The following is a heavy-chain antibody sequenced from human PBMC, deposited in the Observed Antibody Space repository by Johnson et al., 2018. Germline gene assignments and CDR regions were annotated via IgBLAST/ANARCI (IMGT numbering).Heavy chain of an antibody. J-gene: IGHJ4*02. Sequence: VQLVETGGGVVQPGRSLRLSCVASGFSFRTYAMDWVRQAPGKGLEWVAVISYDGRDEYYADSVKGRFTISRDNSKNTLYLQMNSLRGDDTAVYYCAKGGAILGPFDHWGQGSLVTVSS. D-gene: IGHD1-26*01. CDR2: ISYDGRDE. CDR3: AKGGAILGPFDH. CDR1: GFSFRTYA. V-gene: IGHV3-30*18.